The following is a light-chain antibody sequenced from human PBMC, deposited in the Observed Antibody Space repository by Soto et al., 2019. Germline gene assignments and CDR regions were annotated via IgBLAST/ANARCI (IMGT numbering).Light chain of an antibody. CDR3: QQYKSWPPIT. Sequence: EIVMTQSPATVSVSPGERVTLSCRASQSVSSNLAWYQQKPGQAPRLLIYGASTRATGVPDRFSGTGSGTEFTLTISSLKSEDYGVYYCQQYKSWPPITFGQGTRLEVK. J-gene: IGKJ5*01. CDR2: GAS. V-gene: IGKV3-15*01. CDR1: QSVSSN.